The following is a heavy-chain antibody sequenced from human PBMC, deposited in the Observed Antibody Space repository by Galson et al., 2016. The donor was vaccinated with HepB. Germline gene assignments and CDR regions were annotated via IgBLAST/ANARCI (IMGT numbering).Heavy chain of an antibody. CDR2: IYYSGST. CDR3: AIVPLERRGPGYFHH. V-gene: IGHV4-31*03. Sequence: TLSLTCIVSGGSISSGDYYWSWIRQHPGKGLEWIGHIYYSGSTYHNPPLKSRLTISVDTSKNQFSLKRSSVTAADTAVYYCAIVPLERRGPGYFHHWGQGTLVTVSS. D-gene: IGHD1-1*01. J-gene: IGHJ4*02. CDR1: GGSISSGDYY.